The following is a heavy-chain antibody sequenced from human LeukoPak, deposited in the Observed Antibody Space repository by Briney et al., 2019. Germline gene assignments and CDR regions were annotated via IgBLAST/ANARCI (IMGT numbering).Heavy chain of an antibody. Sequence: PSETLSLTCTVSGGSISSSSYYWGWLRQPPGKGLEWIGGICYSGSTYYNPSLKSRVTISVDTSKNQFSLKLSSVTAADTAVYYCARVSEQQLVRGYFDYWSQGTLVTVSS. D-gene: IGHD6-13*01. CDR1: GGSISSSSYY. V-gene: IGHV4-39*07. CDR2: ICYSGST. J-gene: IGHJ4*02. CDR3: ARVSEQQLVRGYFDY.